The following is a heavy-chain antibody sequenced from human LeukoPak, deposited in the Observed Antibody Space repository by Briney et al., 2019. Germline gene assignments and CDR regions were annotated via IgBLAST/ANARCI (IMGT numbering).Heavy chain of an antibody. Sequence: GGSLRLSCAASGFTFSSYAMHWVRQAPGKGLEWVAVISYDGSNKYYADSVKGRFTISRDNSKSTLYLQMNSLRAEDTAVYYCAKDLGWFGELLDYYYGMDVWGQGTTVTVSS. CDR2: ISYDGSNK. CDR1: GFTFSSYA. V-gene: IGHV3-30-3*01. CDR3: AKDLGWFGELLDYYYGMDV. D-gene: IGHD3-10*01. J-gene: IGHJ6*02.